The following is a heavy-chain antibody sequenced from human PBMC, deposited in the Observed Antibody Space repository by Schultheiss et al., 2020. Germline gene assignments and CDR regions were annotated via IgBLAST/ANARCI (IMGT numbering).Heavy chain of an antibody. CDR2: IIPIFGTA. J-gene: IGHJ2*01. CDR1: GYTFTSYY. CDR3: ARERDGYNPWYFDL. V-gene: IGHV1-69*13. D-gene: IGHD5-24*01. Sequence: SVKVSCKASGYTFTSYYMHWVRQAPGQGLEWMGGIIPIFGTANYAQKFQGRVTITADESTSTAYMELSSLRSQDTAVYYCARERDGYNPWYFDLWGRGTLVTVSS.